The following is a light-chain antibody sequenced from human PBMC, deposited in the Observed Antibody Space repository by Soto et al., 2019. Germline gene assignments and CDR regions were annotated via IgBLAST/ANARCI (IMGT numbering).Light chain of an antibody. J-gene: IGLJ1*01. CDR3: AAWDDSLNGDV. V-gene: IGLV1-44*01. CDR1: SSNIGSNT. Sequence: QPVLTQPPSASGTPGQRVTISCSGSSSNIGSNTVNWYQQLPGTAPKVLIYSNNQRPSGVPDRFSGSKSGTSASLAISGLQSEDEADYYCAAWDDSLNGDVFGTGTKVTVL. CDR2: SNN.